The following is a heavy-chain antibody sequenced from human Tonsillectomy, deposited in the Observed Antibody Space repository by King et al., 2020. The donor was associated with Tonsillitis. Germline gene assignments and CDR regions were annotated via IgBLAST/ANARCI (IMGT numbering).Heavy chain of an antibody. CDR3: ARDFYSSFYYYYGMDV. D-gene: IGHD6-6*01. J-gene: IGHJ6*02. Sequence: QLVQSGGGVVQPGRSLRLSCAASGFIFSRNAMHWVRQAPGKGLEWVALISYDGSNKHYADSVKGRFTISRDNSKNTLYLQMNSLRAEDTAVYYCARDFYSSFYYYYGMDVWGQGTMVTVSS. CDR2: ISYDGSNK. CDR1: GFIFSRNA. V-gene: IGHV3-30-3*01.